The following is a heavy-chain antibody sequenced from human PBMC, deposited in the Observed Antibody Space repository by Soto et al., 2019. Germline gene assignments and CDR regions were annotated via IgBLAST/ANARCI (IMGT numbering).Heavy chain of an antibody. CDR3: ARDFSGPMDY. CDR1: GYTFTNYY. J-gene: IGHJ4*02. D-gene: IGHD3-10*01. CDR2: IYPSGGST. V-gene: IGHV1-46*01. Sequence: SVKVTCKEAGYTFTNYYMHWVRQAHLQGLEWMGIIYPSGGSTRNAQKFQGRVTMTRDTSTSTVYMELSSLRSEDTAVYYCARDFSGPMDYWGRGTLVT.